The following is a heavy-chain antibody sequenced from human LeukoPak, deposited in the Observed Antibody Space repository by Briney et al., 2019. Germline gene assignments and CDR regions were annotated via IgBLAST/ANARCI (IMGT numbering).Heavy chain of an antibody. D-gene: IGHD5-18*01. Sequence: SETLSLTCAVSGGSISSGGYSWRWIRQLPGKGLEWIGYIYHSGSTYYNPSLKSRVTISVDRSKNQFSLKLSSVTAADTAVYYCARRGYSYGYDYWGQGTLVTVAS. V-gene: IGHV4-30-2*01. CDR2: IYHSGST. CDR3: ARRGYSYGYDY. J-gene: IGHJ4*02. CDR1: GGSISSGGYS.